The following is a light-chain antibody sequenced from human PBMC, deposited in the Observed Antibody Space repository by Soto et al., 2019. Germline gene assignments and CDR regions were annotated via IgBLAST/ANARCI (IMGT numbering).Light chain of an antibody. CDR3: QQHLDLSPT. Sequence: DIKMTQSPSSLSASVGDRVTITCQASQDIRNFLNWYQQKPGKAPKLLISDASSLEAGVPQRFSGSGFGTDFTLAISSLQAEDFATYFCQQHLDLSPTFGPGTRLEIK. V-gene: IGKV1-33*01. J-gene: IGKJ5*01. CDR1: QDIRNF. CDR2: DAS.